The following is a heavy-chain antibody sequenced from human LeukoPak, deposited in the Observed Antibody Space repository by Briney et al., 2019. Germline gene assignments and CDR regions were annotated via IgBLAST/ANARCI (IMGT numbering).Heavy chain of an antibody. J-gene: IGHJ4*02. D-gene: IGHD5-18*01. CDR2: INHSGST. CDR1: GGSFSGYY. V-gene: IGHV4-34*01. Sequence: PSETLSLTCAVYGGSFSGYYWSWIRQPPGKGLEWIGEINHSGSTNYNPSLKSRVTISVDTSKNQFSLKLSSVTAADTAVYYCASRGYSYGYLFDYRGQGTLVTVSS. CDR3: ASRGYSYGYLFDY.